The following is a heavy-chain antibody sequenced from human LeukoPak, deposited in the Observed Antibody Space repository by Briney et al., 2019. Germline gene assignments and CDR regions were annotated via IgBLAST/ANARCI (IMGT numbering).Heavy chain of an antibody. V-gene: IGHV4-31*03. Sequence: PSETLSLTCTVSGGSISSGGYYWGWIRQHPGKGLEWIGYIYYSGSTYYNPSLKSRVTISVDTSKNQFSLKLSSVTAADTAVYYRARAGYYDFWSGYYQVGYFDYWGQGTLVTVSS. CDR1: GGSISSGGYY. CDR3: ARAGYYDFWSGYYQVGYFDY. D-gene: IGHD3-3*01. CDR2: IYYSGST. J-gene: IGHJ4*02.